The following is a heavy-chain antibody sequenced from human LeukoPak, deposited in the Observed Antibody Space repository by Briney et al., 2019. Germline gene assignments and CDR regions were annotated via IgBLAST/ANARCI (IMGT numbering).Heavy chain of an antibody. CDR3: ARGSGSYSYWYFDP. D-gene: IGHD3-10*01. Sequence: GASVKVSCKASGYTFTNYAMNWVRQAPGQGLKWMGWINPNTRNPTYAQGFTGRFVFSLDTSVSTAYLQISSLEAEDTAVYYCARGSGSYSYWYFDPWGRGSLVTVSS. CDR1: GYTFTNYA. J-gene: IGHJ2*01. CDR2: INPNTRNP. V-gene: IGHV7-4-1*02.